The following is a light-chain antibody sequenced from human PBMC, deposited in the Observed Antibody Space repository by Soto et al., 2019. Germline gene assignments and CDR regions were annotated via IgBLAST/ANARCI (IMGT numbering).Light chain of an antibody. Sequence: EIVLTQSPGTLSLSPGERATLSCRASQSVSSSYLAWYQQKPGQAPRLLIYGASSRATGIPDRFSGSGSGTDFTLTISRLEPEDLAVYYCQQYGSSPTWTFGQGTNVDSK. V-gene: IGKV3-20*01. CDR1: QSVSSSY. J-gene: IGKJ1*01. CDR3: QQYGSSPTWT. CDR2: GAS.